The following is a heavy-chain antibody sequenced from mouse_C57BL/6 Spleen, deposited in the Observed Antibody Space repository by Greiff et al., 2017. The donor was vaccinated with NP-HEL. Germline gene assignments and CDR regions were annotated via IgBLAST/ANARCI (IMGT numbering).Heavy chain of an antibody. CDR3: ARGGVYDYDGFAY. CDR1: GYTFTSYW. D-gene: IGHD2-4*01. J-gene: IGHJ3*01. CDR2: IYPGSGST. V-gene: IGHV1-55*01. Sequence: QVQLQQPGAELVKPGASVKMSCKASGYTFTSYWITWVKQRPGQGLEWIGDIYPGSGSTNYNEKFKSKATLTVDTSSSTAYMQLSSLTSEDSAVYYCARGGVYDYDGFAYWGKGTLVTVSA.